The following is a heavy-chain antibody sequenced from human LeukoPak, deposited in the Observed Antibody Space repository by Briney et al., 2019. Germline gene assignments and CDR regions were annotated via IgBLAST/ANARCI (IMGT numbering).Heavy chain of an antibody. CDR1: GFTFSSYW. D-gene: IGHD2-2*03. V-gene: IGHV3-74*03. Sequence: PGGSLRLSCAASGFTFSSYWMHWVRQAPGKGLVWVSRINSDGSSTKYADSVKGRFTISRDNAKNTLCVQMNNLRAEDTAVYYCARVDPKAPGDYSWGRGTLVTVSS. J-gene: IGHJ4*02. CDR3: ARVDPKAPGDYS. CDR2: INSDGSST.